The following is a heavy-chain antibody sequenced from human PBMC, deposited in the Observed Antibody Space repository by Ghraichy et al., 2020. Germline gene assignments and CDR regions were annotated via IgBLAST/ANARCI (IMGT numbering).Heavy chain of an antibody. V-gene: IGHV3-21*01. CDR3: ARDSSNYYYYGMDV. Sequence: GGSLRLSCTASGFTFSSYSMNWVRQAPGKGLEWVSSFSSSSIYIYYADSVKGRFTISRDDAQNSLFLQMNSLRAEDTAVYYCARDSSNYYYYGMDVWGQGTTVIVSS. J-gene: IGHJ6*02. CDR2: FSSSSIYI. CDR1: GFTFSSYS. D-gene: IGHD4-11*01.